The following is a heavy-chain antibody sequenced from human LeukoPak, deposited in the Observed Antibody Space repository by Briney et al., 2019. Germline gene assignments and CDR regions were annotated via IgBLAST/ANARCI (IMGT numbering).Heavy chain of an antibody. CDR1: GYTFTSYG. CDR3: ARVQDLGYCSSTSCSSNNYYYYGMDV. J-gene: IGHJ6*02. CDR2: ISAYNGNT. D-gene: IGHD2-2*01. Sequence: ASVKVSCKASGYTFTSYGISWVRQAPGQGLEWMGWISAYNGNTNYAQKLQGRVTMTTDTSTSTVYMELRSLRSDDTPVYYCARVQDLGYCSSTSCSSNNYYYYGMDVWGQGTTVTVSS. V-gene: IGHV1-18*01.